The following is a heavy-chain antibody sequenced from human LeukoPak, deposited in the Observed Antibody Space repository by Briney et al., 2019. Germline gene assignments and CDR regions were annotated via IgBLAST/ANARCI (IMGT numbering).Heavy chain of an antibody. J-gene: IGHJ4*03. V-gene: IGHV3-30*04. Sequence: PGRSLRLSCATSGFTFIDYTMHWVRLAPGEGPAGVALVSSDGSDKQYAASVKGRFTIPRDDSKNTVYLDMNTLKDEDTAVYYCARAHCASWYAAYWGHGTRVTVSS. CDR1: GFTFIDYT. CDR3: ARAHCASWYAAY. D-gene: IGHD6-13*01. CDR2: VSSDGSDK.